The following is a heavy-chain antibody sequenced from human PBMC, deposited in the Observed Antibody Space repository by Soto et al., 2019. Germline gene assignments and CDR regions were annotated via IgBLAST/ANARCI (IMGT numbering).Heavy chain of an antibody. CDR3: ARVHYYDILTGYGEDAFDI. V-gene: IGHV1-8*01. CDR2: MNPNSGNT. CDR1: GYTFTIYY. J-gene: IGHJ3*02. D-gene: IGHD3-9*01. Sequence: ASVKVSCKASGYTFTIYYINWVRQATGQGLEWMGWMNPNSGNTGYAQKFQGRVIITTNASISTAYMELSSLRSEDTAVYYCARVHYYDILTGYGEDAFDIWGQGTMVTVSS.